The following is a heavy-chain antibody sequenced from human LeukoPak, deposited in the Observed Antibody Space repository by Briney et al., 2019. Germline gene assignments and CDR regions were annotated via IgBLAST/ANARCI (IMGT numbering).Heavy chain of an antibody. CDR1: GGTFSSYA. D-gene: IGHD3-22*01. V-gene: IGHV1-69*13. CDR2: IIPIFGTA. J-gene: IGHJ4*02. Sequence: GASVKVSCKASGGTFSSYAISWARQAPGQGLEWMGGIIPIFGTANYAQKFQGRVTITADESTSTAYMELSSLRSEDTAVYYCASVTVDYYDSSGYYYGDYWGQGTLVTVSS. CDR3: ASVTVDYYDSSGYYYGDY.